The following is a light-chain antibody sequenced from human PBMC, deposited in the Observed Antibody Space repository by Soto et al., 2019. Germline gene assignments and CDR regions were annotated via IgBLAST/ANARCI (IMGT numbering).Light chain of an antibody. J-gene: IGKJ4*02. V-gene: IGKV3-15*01. CDR3: QQYSNWSPLT. CDR1: QSVRSN. CDR2: DAS. Sequence: EIVLTQSPATLSVSPGERATLSCRASQSVRSNLAWYQQKAGQAPRLLIFDASTRATNIPARFSGSGSGTEFTLTISSMQSADFAVYYCQQYSNWSPLTFGGGTKVEIK.